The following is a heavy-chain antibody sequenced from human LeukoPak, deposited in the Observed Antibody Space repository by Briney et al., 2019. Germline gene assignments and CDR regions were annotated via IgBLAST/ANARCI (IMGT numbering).Heavy chain of an antibody. V-gene: IGHV3-9*01. CDR2: ISWNSGSI. CDR3: AKEDRRGRHFDY. D-gene: IGHD3-16*01. J-gene: IGHJ4*02. Sequence: GGSLRLSCAASGFTFADYAMHWVRQAPGKGLEWVSGISWNSGSIGYADSVKGRFTISRDNAKNSLYLQMNNLRAEHTALYYCAKEDRRGRHFDYWGQGTRVSVSS. CDR1: GFTFADYA.